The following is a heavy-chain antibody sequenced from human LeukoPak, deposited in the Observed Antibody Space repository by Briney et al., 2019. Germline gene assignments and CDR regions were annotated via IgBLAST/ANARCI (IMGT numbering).Heavy chain of an antibody. CDR1: GFTFDDYT. CDR3: AKGSDYYDSSGYFSY. J-gene: IGHJ4*02. D-gene: IGHD3-22*01. CDR2: ISWDGFST. V-gene: IGHV3-43*01. Sequence: GGSLRLSCAASGFTFDDYTMHWVRQAPGKGLEWVSLISWDGFSTYYADSVKGRFTISRDNSKNSLYLQMNSLRTEDTALYYCAKGSDYYDSSGYFSYWGQGTLVTVSS.